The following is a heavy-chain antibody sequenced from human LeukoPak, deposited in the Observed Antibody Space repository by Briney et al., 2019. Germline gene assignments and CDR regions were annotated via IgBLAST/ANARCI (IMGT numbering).Heavy chain of an antibody. Sequence: TGGSLRLSCAASGFTFSSFDVTWVRQAPGKGLEWVSTISVSATNTYYADSVKGRFTISRDNSKNTLYLQMNSLRVDDTAVYYCATITSMRVVLISWGQGTLVTVSS. V-gene: IGHV3-23*01. J-gene: IGHJ1*01. CDR1: GFTFSSFD. D-gene: IGHD3-22*01. CDR3: ATITSMRVVLIS. CDR2: ISVSATNT.